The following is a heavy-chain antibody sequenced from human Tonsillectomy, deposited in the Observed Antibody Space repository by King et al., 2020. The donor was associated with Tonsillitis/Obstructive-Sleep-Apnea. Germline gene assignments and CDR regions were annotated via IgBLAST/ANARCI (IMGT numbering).Heavy chain of an antibody. Sequence: QLVQSGPEVKKPGASVKVSCKASGYTFSIYGISWVRQAPGQGLEWMGWISAYNGNTNYAQKLQGRVTMTTDTSTSTAYMEVRSLRSDDTAVYYCARDSMSHYYDSSGYHTFDYWGQGTLVTVSS. CDR1: GYTFSIYG. D-gene: IGHD3-22*01. J-gene: IGHJ4*02. CDR3: ARDSMSHYYDSSGYHTFDY. V-gene: IGHV1-18*01. CDR2: ISAYNGNT.